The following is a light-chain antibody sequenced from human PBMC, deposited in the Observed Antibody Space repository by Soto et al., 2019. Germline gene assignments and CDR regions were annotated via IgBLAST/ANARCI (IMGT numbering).Light chain of an antibody. J-gene: IGKJ2*01. V-gene: IGKV2-30*01. CDR3: MQGTYWPGT. Sequence: DVVMTQSPLSLPVTLGQPASISCRSSHSLIYSDGNTYLNWYQQRPGQSPRRLIYKVSNRDSGVPDRFSGSGSGTDFTLRISRVGAEDVGVYYCMQGTYWPGTFGQGTNLEIK. CDR1: HSLIYSDGNTY. CDR2: KVS.